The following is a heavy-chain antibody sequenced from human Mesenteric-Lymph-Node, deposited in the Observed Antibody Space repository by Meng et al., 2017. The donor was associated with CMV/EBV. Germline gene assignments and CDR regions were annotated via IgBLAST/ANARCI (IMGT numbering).Heavy chain of an antibody. V-gene: IGHV3-48*04. CDR3: ARENVVVEANGIENYFDY. Sequence: GGSLRLSCEASGFTFSTSPMNWIRQAPGKGLEWVAYISSRSNTIYYEDSVEGRFTISRDNAKQSLFLQMNSLRAEDTAVYYCARENVVVEANGIENYFDYWGQGILVTVSS. CDR2: ISSRSNTI. J-gene: IGHJ4*02. CDR1: GFTFSTSP. D-gene: IGHD2-15*01.